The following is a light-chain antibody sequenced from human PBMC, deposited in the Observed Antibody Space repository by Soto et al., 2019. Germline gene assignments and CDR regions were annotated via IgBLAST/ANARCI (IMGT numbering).Light chain of an antibody. CDR2: SNN. V-gene: IGLV1-44*01. CDR1: SSNIGSNT. Sequence: QPVLTQPPSASGTPGQRVTISCSGSSSNIGSNTVNWYQQLPGTAPKLLIYSNNQRPSGVPDRFSGSKSGTSASLAISGLQSEDEADYYCAAWDDSLNGSSYVFGTGTKVTVL. CDR3: AAWDDSLNGSSYV. J-gene: IGLJ1*01.